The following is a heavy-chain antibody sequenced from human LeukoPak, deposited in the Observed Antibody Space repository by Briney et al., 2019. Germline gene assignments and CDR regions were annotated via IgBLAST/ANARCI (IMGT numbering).Heavy chain of an antibody. J-gene: IGHJ4*01. CDR2: INHSGNA. D-gene: IGHD1-14*01. CDR3: ARGVVDTRIFNF. Sequence: PSETLSLTCAVYGGSFSGYYWNWICQPPGKGLEWIGEINHSGNANYSPSLKSRVTMSVDTSKNQFSLKLTSVTAADTAVYYCARGVVDTRIFNFWGHGVFVTVSS. V-gene: IGHV4-34*01. CDR1: GGSFSGYY.